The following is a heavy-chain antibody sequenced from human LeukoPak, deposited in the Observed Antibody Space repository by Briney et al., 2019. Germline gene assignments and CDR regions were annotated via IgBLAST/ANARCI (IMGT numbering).Heavy chain of an antibody. J-gene: IGHJ4*02. Sequence: PSETLSLTCAVYGGSFSGYYWSWIRQPPGKGLEWIGEINHSGSTNYNPSLKSRVTISVDTSKNQFSQKLSSVTAADTAVYYCARGPATDIVLMVYAMSRHFDYWGQGTLVTASS. CDR2: INHSGST. CDR3: ARGPATDIVLMVYAMSRHFDY. D-gene: IGHD2-8*01. V-gene: IGHV4-34*01. CDR1: GGSFSGYY.